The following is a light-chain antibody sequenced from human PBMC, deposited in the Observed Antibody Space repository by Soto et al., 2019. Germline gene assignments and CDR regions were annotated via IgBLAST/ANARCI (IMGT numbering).Light chain of an antibody. Sequence: QSVLTQTASMSGSPGQSITISCIGTSSDIGTYNYVSWYQQYPGKAPKLMIYEVSTRPSGVSNRFSGSKSGNTASLTSSGLQAEDEADYYCSSYTSTSTLVFGGGTKVTVL. CDR1: SSDIGTYNY. J-gene: IGLJ3*02. V-gene: IGLV2-14*01. CDR2: EVS. CDR3: SSYTSTSTLV.